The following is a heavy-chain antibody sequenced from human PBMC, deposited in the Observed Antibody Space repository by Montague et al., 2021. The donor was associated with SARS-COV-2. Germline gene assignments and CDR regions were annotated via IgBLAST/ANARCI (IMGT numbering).Heavy chain of an antibody. CDR1: GGSISSYY. Sequence: SETLSLTCTVSGGSISSYYWGWIRQPPGKGLEWIGYIYYSGSTNYNPSLKSRVTISVDTSKNQFSLKLSSVTAADTAVYYCARHKKRLWFGELLFDYWGQGTLVTVSS. D-gene: IGHD3-10*01. J-gene: IGHJ4*02. CDR2: IYYSGST. CDR3: ARHKKRLWFGELLFDY. V-gene: IGHV4-59*08.